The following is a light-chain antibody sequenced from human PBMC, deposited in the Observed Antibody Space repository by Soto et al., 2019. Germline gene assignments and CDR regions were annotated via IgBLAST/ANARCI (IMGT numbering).Light chain of an antibody. Sequence: EIVLTQSPGTLSLSPGERATLSCRASQSVSSSYLAWYQQKPGQAPRLLIYGASSRATGIPDRFSGSGSGTDFTLTISRLEPEDSAVYYCQHYGSSLMYTFGQGTKLEIK. CDR1: QSVSSSY. V-gene: IGKV3-20*01. CDR2: GAS. CDR3: QHYGSSLMYT. J-gene: IGKJ2*01.